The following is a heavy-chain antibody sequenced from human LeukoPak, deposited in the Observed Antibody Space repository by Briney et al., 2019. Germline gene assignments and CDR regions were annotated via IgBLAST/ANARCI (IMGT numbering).Heavy chain of an antibody. D-gene: IGHD4-23*01. V-gene: IGHV1-69*01. Sequence: ASVKVSCKASGGTFSSYAISWVRQAPGQGLEWMGGIIPIFGTANYAQKFQGRVTITADESTSTAYMELSSLRSEDTAVYYCATVTTVVTPHHDAFDIWGQGTMVTVSS. CDR3: ATVTTVVTPHHDAFDI. CDR1: GGTFSSYA. CDR2: IIPIFGTA. J-gene: IGHJ3*02.